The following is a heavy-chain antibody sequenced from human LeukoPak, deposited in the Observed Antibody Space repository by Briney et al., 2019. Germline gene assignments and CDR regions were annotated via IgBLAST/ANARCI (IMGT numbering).Heavy chain of an antibody. D-gene: IGHD3-16*02. CDR1: GFTFSSYA. Sequence: GGSLRLSCAASGFTFSSYAMSWVRQAPGKGLEWVSAISGSGGSTYYADSVKGRFTISRDNSKNTLYLNSLRAEDTAVYYCAREDYVWGSYRSSGSDWGQGTLVTVSS. CDR3: AREDYVWGSYRSSGSD. J-gene: IGHJ4*02. CDR2: ISGSGGST. V-gene: IGHV3-23*01.